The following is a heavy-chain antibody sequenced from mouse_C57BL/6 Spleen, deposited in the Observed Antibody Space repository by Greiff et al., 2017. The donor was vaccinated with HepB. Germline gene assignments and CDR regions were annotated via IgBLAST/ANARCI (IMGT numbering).Heavy chain of an antibody. J-gene: IGHJ2*01. CDR1: GYTFTSYG. Sequence: QVQLQQSGAELARPGASVKLSCKASGYTFTSYGISWVKQRTGQGLEWIGEIYPRSGNTYYNEKFKGKATLTADKSSSTAYMELRSLTSEDSAVYFCARSALYYGSSPYYFDYWGQGTTLTVSS. D-gene: IGHD1-1*01. CDR3: ARSALYYGSSPYYFDY. V-gene: IGHV1-81*01. CDR2: IYPRSGNT.